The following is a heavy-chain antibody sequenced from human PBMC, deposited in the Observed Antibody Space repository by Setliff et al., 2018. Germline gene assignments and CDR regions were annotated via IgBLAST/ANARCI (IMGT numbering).Heavy chain of an antibody. CDR3: ARDVGGEGYFDS. Sequence: KPSETLSLTCTVSGDSISSRRNYWGWFRQPAGKELEWIGQIYTSGSTSYNPSLKSRVTISLDTSKNQFSLSLSSVTAADTAVYYCARDVGGEGYFDSWGQGTLVTVSS. V-gene: IGHV4-61*09. CDR2: IYTSGST. J-gene: IGHJ4*02. CDR1: GDSISSRRNY. D-gene: IGHD3-10*01.